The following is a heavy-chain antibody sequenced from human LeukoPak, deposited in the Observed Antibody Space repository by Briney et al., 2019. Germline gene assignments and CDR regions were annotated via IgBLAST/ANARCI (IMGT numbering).Heavy chain of an antibody. CDR2: ISASGHYT. D-gene: IGHD3-16*01. Sequence: GGSLRLSCEVSGFTFGNSAMSWVRQAPGKGLEWISGISASGHYTYTADSLKGRFTISRDNSKNTLYLQMNNLRAEDRALYYCAKDGSWGDYYFYFYIDVWGKGTTVTVSS. CDR3: AKDGSWGDYYFYFYIDV. J-gene: IGHJ6*03. V-gene: IGHV3-23*01. CDR1: GFTFGNSA.